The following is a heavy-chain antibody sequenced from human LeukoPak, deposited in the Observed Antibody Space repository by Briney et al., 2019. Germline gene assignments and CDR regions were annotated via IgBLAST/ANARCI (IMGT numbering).Heavy chain of an antibody. Sequence: SQTLSLTCTVSGGSISSGTYYWSWIRQPPGKGLEWIGYIYYSGSTNYNPSLKSRVTISVETSKNEFSLKLRSVTAADTAVYYCARVTGYRIEDYFDYWGQGTLVTVSS. D-gene: IGHD6-13*01. CDR2: IYYSGST. J-gene: IGHJ4*02. V-gene: IGHV4-61*01. CDR1: GGSISSGTYY. CDR3: ARVTGYRIEDYFDY.